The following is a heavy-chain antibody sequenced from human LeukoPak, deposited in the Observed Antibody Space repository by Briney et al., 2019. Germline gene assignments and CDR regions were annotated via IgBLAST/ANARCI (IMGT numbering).Heavy chain of an antibody. CDR2: INPSGGST. CDR1: GYTFINYY. Sequence: ASVKVSCKASGYTFINYYVHWVRQAPGQGLEWMGIINPSGGSTSYAQKFQGRVTMTRDMSTSTVYMEFKRLTSDETAVYYCARTTEGGYTYGYFYYYYMDVWGKGTTVTISS. CDR3: ARTTEGGYTYGYFYYYYMDV. D-gene: IGHD5-18*01. J-gene: IGHJ6*03. V-gene: IGHV1-46*01.